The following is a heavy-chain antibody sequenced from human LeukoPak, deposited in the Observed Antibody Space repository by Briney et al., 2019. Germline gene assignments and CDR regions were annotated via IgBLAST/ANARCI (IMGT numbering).Heavy chain of an antibody. CDR3: ATLPGESHCTNGVCHELDY. D-gene: IGHD2-8*01. Sequence: PSETLSLTCTVSGGSISSGSAYWNWIRQPAGKGLEWIGHIYATKNTNYSPSLKSRVNMSADTPKNQFSLKLTSVTAADTAVYYCATLPGESHCTNGVCHELDYWGQGTLVTVSS. CDR1: GGSISSGSAY. V-gene: IGHV4-61*09. CDR2: IYATKNT. J-gene: IGHJ4*02.